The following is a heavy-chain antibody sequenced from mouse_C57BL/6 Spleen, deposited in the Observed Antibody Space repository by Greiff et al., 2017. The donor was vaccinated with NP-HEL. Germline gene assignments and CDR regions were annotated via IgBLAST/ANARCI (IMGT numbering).Heavy chain of an antibody. J-gene: IGHJ1*03. CDR3: ARYPLYYGSSYWYFDV. D-gene: IGHD1-1*01. V-gene: IGHV1-82*01. CDR1: GYAFSSSW. Sequence: QVQLQQSGPELVKPGASVKISCKASGYAFSSSWMNWVKQRPGKGLEWIGRIYPGDGDTNYNGKFKGKATLTADKSSSTAYMQLSSLTSEDSAVYFCARYPLYYGSSYWYFDVWGTGTTVTVSS. CDR2: IYPGDGDT.